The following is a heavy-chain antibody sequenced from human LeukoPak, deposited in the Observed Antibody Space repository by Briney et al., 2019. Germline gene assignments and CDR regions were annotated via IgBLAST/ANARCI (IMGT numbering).Heavy chain of an antibody. Sequence: ASVKVSCKASGYTLTDYYIYWVRQAPAQALEWVGWIHPHTAGTNYAQNAQKFQGRITMTRDTSISTAYMGLSRLRSDDTAVYYCATCSGGSCYSPDHWGQGTLVTVSS. J-gene: IGHJ4*02. CDR1: GYTLTDYY. CDR3: ATCSGGSCYSPDH. D-gene: IGHD2-15*01. CDR2: IHPHTAGT. V-gene: IGHV1-2*02.